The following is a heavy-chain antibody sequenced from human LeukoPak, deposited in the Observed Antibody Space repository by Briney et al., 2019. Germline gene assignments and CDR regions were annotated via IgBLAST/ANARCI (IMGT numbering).Heavy chain of an antibody. D-gene: IGHD3-10*01. CDR1: GFTFDDYA. Sequence: PGGSLRLSCAASGFTFDDYAMHWVRHAPGKGLEWVSGIPSGGTNTYYADSVKGRFTISRDNSKNTLYLQMNSLRAEDTAVYYCAKDIHGSGSPKDWMDVWGKGTTVTVSS. J-gene: IGHJ6*04. V-gene: IGHV3-NL1*01. CDR3: AKDIHGSGSPKDWMDV. CDR2: IPSGGTNT.